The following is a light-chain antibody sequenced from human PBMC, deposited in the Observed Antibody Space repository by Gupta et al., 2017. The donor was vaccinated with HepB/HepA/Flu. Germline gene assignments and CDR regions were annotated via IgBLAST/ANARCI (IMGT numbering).Light chain of an antibody. CDR2: GAS. Sequence: DIALTQSPGTLSLSPGERATLSCRASQSVSSSYLSWYQHKPGQAPRLLIYGASSRATGIPDRFSGSGSGTDFTLTISRLEPEDFALYYCQQYGSSPPNTFGQGTKLEIK. J-gene: IGKJ2*01. CDR3: QQYGSSPPNT. V-gene: IGKV3-20*01. CDR1: QSVSSSY.